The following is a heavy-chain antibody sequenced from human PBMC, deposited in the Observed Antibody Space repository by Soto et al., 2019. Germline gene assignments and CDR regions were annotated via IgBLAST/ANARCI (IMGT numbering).Heavy chain of an antibody. CDR2: ISYDGSNK. D-gene: IGHD2-15*01. J-gene: IGHJ4*02. Sequence: QVQLVESGGGVVQPGRSLRLSCAASGFTFSSYGMHWVRQAPGKGLEWVAVISYDGSNKYYADSAKGRFTISRDNSKNPLYLQMNSLRAEDTAVYYCAKWGGCSGGSCLWGYWGQGTLVTVSS. CDR3: AKWGGCSGGSCLWGY. V-gene: IGHV3-30*18. CDR1: GFTFSSYG.